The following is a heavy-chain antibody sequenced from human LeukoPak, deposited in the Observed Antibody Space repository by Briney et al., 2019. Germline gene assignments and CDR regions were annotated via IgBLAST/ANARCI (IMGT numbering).Heavy chain of an antibody. D-gene: IGHD3-3*01. Sequence: GSLRLSCAASGFTFSDYYMSWIRQPPGKGLEWIGEINHSGSTNYNPSLKSRVTISVDTSKNQFSLKLSSVTAADTAVYYCARGRVGRFLEWLPPSFDYWGQGTLVTVSS. J-gene: IGHJ4*02. CDR1: GFTFSDYY. CDR2: INHSGST. V-gene: IGHV4-34*01. CDR3: ARGRVGRFLEWLPPSFDY.